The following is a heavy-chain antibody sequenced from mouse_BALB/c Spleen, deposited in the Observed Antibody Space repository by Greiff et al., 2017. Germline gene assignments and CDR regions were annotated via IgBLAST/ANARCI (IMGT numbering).Heavy chain of an antibody. V-gene: IGHV3-6*02. J-gene: IGHJ3*01. CDR2: ISYDGSN. CDR1: GYSITSGYY. D-gene: IGHD2-10*01. CDR3: ARAYYGKGEVAY. Sequence: VQLKESGPGLVKPSQSLSLTCSVTGYSITSGYYWNWIRQFPGNKLEWMGYISYDGSNNYNPSLKNRISITRDTSKNQFFLKLNSVTTEDTATYYCARAYYGKGEVAYWGQGTLVTVSA.